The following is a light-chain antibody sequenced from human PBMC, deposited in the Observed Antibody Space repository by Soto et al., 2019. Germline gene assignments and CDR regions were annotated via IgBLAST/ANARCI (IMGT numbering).Light chain of an antibody. J-gene: IGKJ1*01. CDR2: WAS. CDR1: QSLLYSSHKKNY. CDR3: QQYYRTPPWT. V-gene: IGKV4-1*01. Sequence: DIVLTQSPESLAVSLGERATINCTSSQSLLYSSHKKNYLVWYQQRPGQPPKLLINWASARESGVPDRFSGSGSGTDFTLTISSLQAEDVAVYYCQQYYRTPPWTFGQGTKVEIK.